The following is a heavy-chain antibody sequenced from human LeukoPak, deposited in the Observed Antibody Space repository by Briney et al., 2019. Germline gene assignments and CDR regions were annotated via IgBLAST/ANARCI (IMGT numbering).Heavy chain of an antibody. CDR1: GGTFSSYA. J-gene: IGHJ3*02. D-gene: IGHD3-10*01. CDR2: IIPIFGTA. Sequence: SVKVSCKASGGTFSSYAISWVRQAPGQGLEWMGGIIPIFGTANYAQKFQGRVTITTDESTSTAYMELSSLRFEDTAVYFCARDHPAMVRGARPGAFDIWGQGTAVTVSS. V-gene: IGHV1-69*05. CDR3: ARDHPAMVRGARPGAFDI.